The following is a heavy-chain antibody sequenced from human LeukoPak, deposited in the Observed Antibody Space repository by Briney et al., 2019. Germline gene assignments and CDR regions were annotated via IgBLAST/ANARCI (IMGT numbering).Heavy chain of an antibody. CDR2: INHSGSA. J-gene: IGHJ4*02. D-gene: IGHD4-11*01. CDR1: GGSFSGYY. CDR3: ARGKGTVTTH. V-gene: IGHV4-34*01. Sequence: RASETLSLTCAVSGGSFSGYYWTWIRQPPGKGLEWIGEINHSGSANYNPSLMSRVTISLDTSKNHFSLNLSSVTAADTAVYYCARGKGTVTTHWGQGTLVTVSS.